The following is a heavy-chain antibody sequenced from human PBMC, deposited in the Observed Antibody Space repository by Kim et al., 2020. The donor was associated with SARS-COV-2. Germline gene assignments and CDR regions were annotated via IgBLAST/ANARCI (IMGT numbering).Heavy chain of an antibody. D-gene: IGHD3-10*01. CDR2: IWYDGSNK. V-gene: IGHV3-33*01. Sequence: GGSLRPSCAASGFTFSSYGMHWVRQAPGKGLEWVAVIWYDGSNKYYADSVKGRFTISRDNSKNTLYLQMNSLRAEDTAVYYCARARGNYYYYMDVWGKGTTVTVSS. CDR1: GFTFSSYG. CDR3: ARARGNYYYYMDV. J-gene: IGHJ6*03.